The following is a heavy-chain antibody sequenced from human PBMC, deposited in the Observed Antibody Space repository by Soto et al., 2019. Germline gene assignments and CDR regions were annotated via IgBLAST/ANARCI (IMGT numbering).Heavy chain of an antibody. Sequence: QVQLVQSGAEVKKPGASVKVSCKASGYTFTSYYMHWVRQAPGQGLEWMGIINPSGGSTSYAQKLQGRVTMPRDTTTRIVYMELSSLRSEDTAVYCCARDGSRGGYCISTSGAGSIDYWGQGTLVTVSS. CDR2: INPSGGST. V-gene: IGHV1-46*01. J-gene: IGHJ4*02. CDR1: GYTFTSYY. CDR3: ARDGSRGGYCISTSGAGSIDY. D-gene: IGHD2-2*01.